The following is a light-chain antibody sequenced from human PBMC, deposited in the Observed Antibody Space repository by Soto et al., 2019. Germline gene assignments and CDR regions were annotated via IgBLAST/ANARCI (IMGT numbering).Light chain of an antibody. CDR3: QTWGTGIHVV. CDR2: LNSDGRH. Sequence: QSVLTQSPSASASLGASVKLTCTLSSGHSSYAIAWHQQQPEKGPRYLMKLNSDGRHSKGDGIPDRFSGSSSGAERYLTISGRQSEDEADYYCQTWGTGIHVVFGGGTKLTVL. CDR1: SGHSSYA. V-gene: IGLV4-69*01. J-gene: IGLJ2*01.